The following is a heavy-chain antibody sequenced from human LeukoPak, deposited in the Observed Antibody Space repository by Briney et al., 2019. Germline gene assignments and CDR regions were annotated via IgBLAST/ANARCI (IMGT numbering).Heavy chain of an antibody. CDR3: AKGVTTVTTLIGDAFDI. CDR2: ISWNSGSI. V-gene: IGHV3-9*03. CDR1: GITFSSYG. D-gene: IGHD4-11*01. J-gene: IGHJ3*02. Sequence: PGGSLRLSCAASGITFSSYGMSWVRQAPGKGLGGVSGISWNSGSIGYADSVKGGFTISRDNAKNSLYLQMNSLRAEDMALYYCAKGVTTVTTLIGDAFDIWGQGTMVTVSS.